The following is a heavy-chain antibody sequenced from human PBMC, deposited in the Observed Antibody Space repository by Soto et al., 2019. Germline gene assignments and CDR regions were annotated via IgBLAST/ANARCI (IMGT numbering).Heavy chain of an antibody. CDR3: AKEGGHGFGYYGMDV. CDR1: GFAFSSYG. V-gene: IGHV3-30*18. D-gene: IGHD3-10*01. J-gene: IGHJ6*02. CDR2: ISYDGNNE. Sequence: GGSLRLSCAASGFAFSSYGMYWVRQAPGKGLEWVAVISYDGNNEYYEDSVKGRFTISRDKSKNTLYLQMNSLRAEDTAVYYCAKEGGHGFGYYGMDVWGQGTTVTVSS.